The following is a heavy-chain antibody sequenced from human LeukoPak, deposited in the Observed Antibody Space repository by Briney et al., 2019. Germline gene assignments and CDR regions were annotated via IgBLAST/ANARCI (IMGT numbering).Heavy chain of an antibody. Sequence: PGGSLRLSCAASGFTFSSYAMSWVRQAPGKGLEWVSAISGSGGSTYYADSVKGRFTISRDNSKNTLYLQINSLRAEDTAVYYCARDSGSSGLRGWLDPWGQGTLVTVSS. CDR3: ARDSGSSGLRGWLDP. J-gene: IGHJ5*02. CDR1: GFTFSSYA. CDR2: ISGSGGST. D-gene: IGHD3-10*01. V-gene: IGHV3-23*01.